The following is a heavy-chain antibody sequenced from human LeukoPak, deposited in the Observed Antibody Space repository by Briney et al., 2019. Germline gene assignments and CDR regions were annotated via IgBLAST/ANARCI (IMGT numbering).Heavy chain of an antibody. CDR3: ASPRYEYYFDY. J-gene: IGHJ4*02. Sequence: ASVKVSCKVSGHTLNEVSIHWVRQAPGKGLEWMGGFNPEDGEIIYAQTFQGRLTMTEDTSTDTAYMDLSRLNSEDTAVYYCASPRYEYYFDYWGQGRLVTVSA. CDR1: GHTLNEVS. V-gene: IGHV1-24*01. CDR2: FNPEDGEI. D-gene: IGHD3-3*01.